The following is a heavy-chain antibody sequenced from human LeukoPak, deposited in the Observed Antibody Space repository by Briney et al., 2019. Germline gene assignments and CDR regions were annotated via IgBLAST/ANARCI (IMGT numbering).Heavy chain of an antibody. CDR1: GGTFSSYA. V-gene: IGHV1-69*13. Sequence: SVKVSCKASGGTFSSYAISWVRQAPGQGLEWIGGIIPIFGTANYAQKFQGRVTITADESTSTAYMELSSLRSEDTAVYCCASGFSGNYDILTGDIWGQGTMVTVSS. CDR3: ASGFSGNYDILTGDI. CDR2: IIPIFGTA. J-gene: IGHJ3*02. D-gene: IGHD3-9*01.